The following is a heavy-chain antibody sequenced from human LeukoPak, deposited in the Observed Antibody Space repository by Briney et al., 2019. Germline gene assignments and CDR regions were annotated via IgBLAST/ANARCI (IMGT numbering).Heavy chain of an antibody. CDR2: IYTSGST. Sequence: PSETLSLTCIVSGGSISRYYWSWIRQPAGKGLEWIGRIYTSGSTNYNPSLKSRVTMSVDTSKNQFSLKLSSVTAADTAVYYCASTSSPPHNYYYYRDVWGKGTTVPVPS. CDR3: ASTSSPPHNYYYYRDV. CDR1: GGSISRYY. J-gene: IGHJ6*03. D-gene: IGHD6-13*01. V-gene: IGHV4-4*07.